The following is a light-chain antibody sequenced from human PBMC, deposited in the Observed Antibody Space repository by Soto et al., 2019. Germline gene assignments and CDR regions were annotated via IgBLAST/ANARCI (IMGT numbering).Light chain of an antibody. CDR1: QSVSSN. CDR3: QQYNNWPPRIT. J-gene: IGKJ4*01. CDR2: GVS. Sequence: EIVMTQSPATLSVSPGERATLSCRASQSVSSNLAWYQQKPGQAPRLLIYGVSTRATGIPARFSGSGSGTEFTLTISSLQSEDFAVYYCQQYNNWPPRITFGGGTKVDIK. V-gene: IGKV3-15*01.